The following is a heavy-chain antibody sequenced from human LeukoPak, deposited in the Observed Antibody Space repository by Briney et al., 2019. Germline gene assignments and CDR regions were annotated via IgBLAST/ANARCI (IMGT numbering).Heavy chain of an antibody. CDR3: AKDLARFCSTSCYAIDY. V-gene: IGHV3-30*18. D-gene: IGHD2-2*01. CDR1: GFTFSSYG. CDR2: ISYDGSNK. J-gene: IGHJ4*02. Sequence: QPGGSLRLSCAASGFTFSSYGMHWVRQAPGKGLEWVAVISYDGSNKYYADSVKGRFTISRDNSKNTLYLQMNSLRAEDTAVYYCAKDLARFCSTSCYAIDYWGQGTLVTVSS.